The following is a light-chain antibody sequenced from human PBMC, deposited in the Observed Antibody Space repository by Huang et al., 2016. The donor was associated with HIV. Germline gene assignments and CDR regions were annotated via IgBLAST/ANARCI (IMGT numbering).Light chain of an antibody. CDR1: QGIGTW. CDR3: QRANSFPYT. V-gene: IGKV1-12*01. J-gene: IGKJ2*01. CDR2: STS. Sequence: DIQLTQSPSSVSASVGDRVTITCRASQGIGTWLAWYQQKPGKAPKLLIYSTSSLQSGVPARFSGSGSGADFTLTISSLQPEDFATYYCQRANSFPYTFGQGTKLEIK.